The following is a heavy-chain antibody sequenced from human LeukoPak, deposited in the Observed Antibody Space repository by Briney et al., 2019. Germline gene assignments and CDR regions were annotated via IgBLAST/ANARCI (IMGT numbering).Heavy chain of an antibody. CDR1: GFTFSSYS. J-gene: IGHJ6*03. CDR3: ARENQVVLMVYDNCYYYYYMDV. CDR2: ITSSSSYI. D-gene: IGHD2-8*01. Sequence: GGSLRLSCAASGFTFSSYSMNWVRQAPGKGLEWVSSITSSSSYIYYADSVKGRFTISRDNAKNSLYLQMNSLRAEDTAVYYCARENQVVLMVYDNCYYYYYMDVWGKGTTVTVSS. V-gene: IGHV3-21*01.